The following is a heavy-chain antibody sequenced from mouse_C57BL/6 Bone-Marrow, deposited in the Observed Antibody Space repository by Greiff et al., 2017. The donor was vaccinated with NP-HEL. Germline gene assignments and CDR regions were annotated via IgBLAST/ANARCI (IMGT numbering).Heavy chain of an antibody. D-gene: IGHD1-1*01. CDR1: GYTFTSYW. CDR3: TRGEDLTTVVDFDY. CDR2: IYPGNSDT. V-gene: IGHV1-5*01. Sequence: EVQLQQSGTVLARPGASVKMSCKTSGYTFTSYWMHWVKQRPGQGLEWIGAIYPGNSDTSYNQKFKGKAKLTAVTSASTAYMELSSLTNEDSAVYYCTRGEDLTTVVDFDYWGQGTTLTVSS. J-gene: IGHJ2*01.